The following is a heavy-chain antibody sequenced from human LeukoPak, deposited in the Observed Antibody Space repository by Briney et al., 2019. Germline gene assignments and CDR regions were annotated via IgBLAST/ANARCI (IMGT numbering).Heavy chain of an antibody. Sequence: SETLSLTCTVSGGSISSGGYYWSWIRQHPGKGLEWVGDIYYSGSTYYNPSLKSRVTISVDTSKNQFSLKLSSVTAADTAVYYCARGRELYDYVWGSYRYSPLDAFDIWGQGTMVTVSS. CDR1: GGSISSGGYY. J-gene: IGHJ3*02. V-gene: IGHV4-31*03. CDR3: ARGRELYDYVWGSYRYSPLDAFDI. D-gene: IGHD3-16*02. CDR2: IYYSGST.